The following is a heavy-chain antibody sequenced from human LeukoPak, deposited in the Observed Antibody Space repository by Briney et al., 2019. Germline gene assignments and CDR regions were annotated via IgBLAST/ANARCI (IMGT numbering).Heavy chain of an antibody. CDR2: IYYSGST. Sequence: SETLSLTCTVSGDSISSYYWSWIRQPPGKGLEWIGYIYYSGSTNYNPSLKSRVTMSVDTSKNQFSLKLSSVTAADTAVYYCARDRYRSGALFDYWGQGTLVTVSS. CDR3: ARDRYRSGALFDY. V-gene: IGHV4-59*12. J-gene: IGHJ4*02. CDR1: GDSISSYY. D-gene: IGHD3-3*01.